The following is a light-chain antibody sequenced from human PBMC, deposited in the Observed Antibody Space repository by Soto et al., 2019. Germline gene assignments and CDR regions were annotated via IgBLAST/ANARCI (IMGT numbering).Light chain of an antibody. CDR1: QSLVYSDGNTY. CDR3: MQGTRWPRT. V-gene: IGKV2-30*01. CDR2: KVS. J-gene: IGKJ1*01. Sequence: DVVMTQSPLSLPVTLGQPASISCRSSQSLVYSDGNTYLNWFQQRPGQSPRRLIYKVSNRDSGVPDRFSGRGSGTDFTLKISRVEAEDVGVYYCMQGTRWPRTFGQGTKVEIK.